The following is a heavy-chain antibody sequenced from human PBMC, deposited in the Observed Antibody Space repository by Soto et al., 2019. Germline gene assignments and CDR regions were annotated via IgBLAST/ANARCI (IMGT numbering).Heavy chain of an antibody. D-gene: IGHD3-10*01. V-gene: IGHV3-74*01. CDR1: GFTFSSYG. J-gene: IGHJ6*02. CDR3: ARDRVTMVRGVIITFDYYGMDV. CDR2: INSDGSST. Sequence: PGGSLRLSCAASGFTFSSYGRHWVRQAPGKGLVWVSRINSDGSSTSYADSVKGRFTISRDNAKNTLYLQMNSLRAEDTAVYYCARDRVTMVRGVIITFDYYGMDVWGQGTTVTVSS.